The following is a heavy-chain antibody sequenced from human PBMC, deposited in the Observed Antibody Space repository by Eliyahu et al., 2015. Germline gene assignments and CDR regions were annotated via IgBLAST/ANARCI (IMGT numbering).Heavy chain of an antibody. V-gene: IGHV1-18*04. Sequence: QVQLVQSGAEVKKPGAXVKVSCKASGYTFTSXGIXWVRQAPGQGLEWMGWISAYNGNTNYAQKXQGRVTMTTDTSTSTAYMELRSLRSDDTAVYYCARDVAWDGSGRYYFDYWGQGTLVTVSS. CDR3: ARDVAWDGSGRYYFDY. J-gene: IGHJ4*02. D-gene: IGHD3-10*01. CDR1: GYTFTSXG. CDR2: ISAYNGNT.